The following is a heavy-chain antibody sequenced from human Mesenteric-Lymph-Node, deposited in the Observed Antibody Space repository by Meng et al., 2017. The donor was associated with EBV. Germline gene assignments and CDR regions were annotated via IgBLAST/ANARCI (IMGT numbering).Heavy chain of an antibody. CDR2: IYWDDDK. CDR3: THVNYGAGSYYSDY. D-gene: IGHD3-10*01. J-gene: IGHJ4*02. CDR1: GFSLRTSEMG. Sequence: QITLRAFGPTLVKPTQTLTLTCTFSGFSLRTSEMGVGSIRQPPGKALEWLSLIYWDDDKRYSPSLKTRLSITKDTSKNQVVLTLANVNPVKTARYYCTHVNYGAGSYYSDYWGQGTLVTVSS. V-gene: IGHV2-5*02.